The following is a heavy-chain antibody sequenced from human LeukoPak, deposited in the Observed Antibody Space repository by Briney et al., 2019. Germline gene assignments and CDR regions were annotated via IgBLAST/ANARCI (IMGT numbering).Heavy chain of an antibody. J-gene: IGHJ4*02. CDR2: ISGSGGST. CDR1: GFTFSSNY. CDR3: AKEPYIQLAPFDY. Sequence: PGGSLRLSCTVSGFTFSSNYMSWVRQAPGKGLEWVSGISGSGGSTYYADSVKGQFTISRDNSKNTLYLQMDSLRAEDTAVYYCAKEPYIQLAPFDYWGQGTLVTVSS. D-gene: IGHD5-18*01. V-gene: IGHV3-23*01.